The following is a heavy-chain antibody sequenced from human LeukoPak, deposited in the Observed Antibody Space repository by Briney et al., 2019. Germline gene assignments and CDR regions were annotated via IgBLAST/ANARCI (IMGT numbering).Heavy chain of an antibody. J-gene: IGHJ4*02. Sequence: PSETLSLTCPVSGGSTSGYYWSWIRQSPGKGLEWIGHIYYTGSTIYNPSLESRVTISVDTSKNQFSLKLNSVTAADTAVYFCARGARKNGCNYDYWGQGTLVTVSS. CDR1: GGSTSGYY. CDR2: IYYTGST. CDR3: ARGARKNGCNYDY. D-gene: IGHD5-24*01. V-gene: IGHV4-59*01.